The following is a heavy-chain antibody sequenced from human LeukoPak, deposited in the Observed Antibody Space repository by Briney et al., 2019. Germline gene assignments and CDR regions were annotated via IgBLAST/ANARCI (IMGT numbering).Heavy chain of an antibody. CDR1: GFTFSDYY. J-gene: IGHJ4*02. CDR3: AIQITMIVVVPYFDY. CDR2: ISGSGTTT. D-gene: IGHD3-22*01. V-gene: IGHV3-11*04. Sequence: KPGGSLRLSCAASGFTFSDYYMTWIRQAPGKGLEWVSSISGSGTTTYSADSVRGRFTVSRDNAKNSVFLYMNSLRAEDTAVYYCAIQITMIVVVPYFDYWGQGTLVTVSS.